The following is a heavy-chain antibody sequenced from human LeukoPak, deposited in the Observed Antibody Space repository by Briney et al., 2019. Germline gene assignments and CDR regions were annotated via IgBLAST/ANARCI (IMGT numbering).Heavy chain of an antibody. V-gene: IGHV3-74*01. CDR3: ARECRYGDYQRDAFDI. CDR2: MESDGSST. Sequence: PGGSLRLPCAASGFTFSSYWMYWVRQAPGKGLVWVSRMESDGSSTSYADSVKGRFTISRDNAKNTLYLQMTSLRAEDTAVYYCARECRYGDYQRDAFDIWGQGTMVTVSS. J-gene: IGHJ3*02. CDR1: GFTFSSYW. D-gene: IGHD4-17*01.